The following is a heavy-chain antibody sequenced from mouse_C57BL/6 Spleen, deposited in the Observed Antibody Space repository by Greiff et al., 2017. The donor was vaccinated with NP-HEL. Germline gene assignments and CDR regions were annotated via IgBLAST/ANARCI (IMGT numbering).Heavy chain of an antibody. CDR2: ISDGGSYT. CDR1: GFTFSSYA. Sequence: EVQLQESGGGLVKPGGSLKLSCAASGFTFSSYAMSWVRQTPEKRLEWVATISDGGSYTYYPDNVKGRFTISRDNAKNNLYLQMSHLKSEDTAMYYCARGLYYYGSSYFDYWGQGTTLTVSS. V-gene: IGHV5-4*01. CDR3: ARGLYYYGSSYFDY. J-gene: IGHJ2*01. D-gene: IGHD1-1*01.